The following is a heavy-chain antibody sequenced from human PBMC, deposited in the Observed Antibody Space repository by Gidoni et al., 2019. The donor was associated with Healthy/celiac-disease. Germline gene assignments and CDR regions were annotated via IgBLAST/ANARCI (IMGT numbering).Heavy chain of an antibody. D-gene: IGHD4-17*01. CDR3: ARDLLNLGYGDYADAFDI. Sequence: QVQLQESGPGLVKPSETLSLTCTVSGGSISSYYWSWIRQPAGKGLEWIGRIYTSGSTNYNPSLKSRVTMSVDTSKNQFSLKLSSVTAADTAVYYCARDLLNLGYGDYADAFDIWGQGTMVTVSS. CDR2: IYTSGST. J-gene: IGHJ3*02. CDR1: GGSISSYY. V-gene: IGHV4-4*07.